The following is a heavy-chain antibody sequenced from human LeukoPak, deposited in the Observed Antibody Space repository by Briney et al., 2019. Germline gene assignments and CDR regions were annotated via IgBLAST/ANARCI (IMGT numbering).Heavy chain of an antibody. Sequence: PSETLSLTCTVSGASISGSNVYWGWIRQAPGKGLEWIGNIFDTGSTYIKSSLESRVTKSVDTSKNQFFLKLRSATVADTAVYYCAKAPVWNYYYGLDVWGQGTTVTVSS. J-gene: IGHJ6*02. CDR2: IFDTGST. D-gene: IGHD2-21*01. V-gene: IGHV4-39*07. CDR1: GASISGSNVY. CDR3: AKAPVWNYYYGLDV.